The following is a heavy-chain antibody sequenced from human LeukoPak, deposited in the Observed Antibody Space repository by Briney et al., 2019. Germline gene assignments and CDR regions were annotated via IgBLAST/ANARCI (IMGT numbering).Heavy chain of an antibody. J-gene: IGHJ4*02. CDR1: GFTLSTNA. CDR2: ISGSGAST. CDR3: AKQGFGC. V-gene: IGHV3-23*01. Sequence: GGSLRLSCLTSGFTLSTNAMSWVRQAPGKGLEWISGISGSGASTYYAEAVKGRFTISRDNSKNTMYLQMNSLRAEDTAVYYCAKQGFGCWGQGTLVTVSS.